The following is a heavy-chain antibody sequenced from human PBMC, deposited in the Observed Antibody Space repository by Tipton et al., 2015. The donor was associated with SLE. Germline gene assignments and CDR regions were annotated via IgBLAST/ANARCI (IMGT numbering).Heavy chain of an antibody. Sequence: TLYLTCAVYGGSFSGYYWSWIRQPPGKGLEWIGEINHSGSTNYNPSLKSRVTISVDTPKNQFSLKLSSVTAADTAVYYCARVPPLTGSWYFDLWGRGTLVTVSS. CDR3: ARVPPLTGSWYFDL. J-gene: IGHJ2*01. D-gene: IGHD7-27*01. CDR2: INHSGST. V-gene: IGHV4-34*01. CDR1: GGSFSGYY.